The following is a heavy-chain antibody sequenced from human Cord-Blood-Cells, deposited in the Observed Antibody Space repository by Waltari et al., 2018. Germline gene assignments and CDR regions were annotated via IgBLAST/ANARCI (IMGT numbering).Heavy chain of an antibody. J-gene: IGHJ5*02. D-gene: IGHD3-3*01. CDR3: GRGRIFGVVIEGWFDP. CDR1: GGSISSSSYY. Sequence: QLQLQESGPGLVKPSETLSLTCTVSGGSISSSSYYWGWIRQPPGKGMEWIGSVYYSGSTAYNPALKRRVTISVDTSKNQFSLKLGSVTAADTAVYYCGRGRIFGVVIEGWFDPWGQGTLVTVSS. CDR2: VYYSGST. V-gene: IGHV4-39*01.